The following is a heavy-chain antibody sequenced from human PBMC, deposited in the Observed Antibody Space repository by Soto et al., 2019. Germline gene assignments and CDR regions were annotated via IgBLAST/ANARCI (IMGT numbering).Heavy chain of an antibody. J-gene: IGHJ4*02. D-gene: IGHD6-19*01. V-gene: IGHV3-33*01. CDR2: IWYDGSNK. Sequence: GGSLRLSCAASGFTFSSYGMHWVRQAPGKGLEWVAVIWYDGSNKYYADSVKGRFTISRDNSKNTLYLQMNSLRAEDTAVYYCARAQSGNNYFDYWGQGTLVTVSS. CDR1: GFTFSSYG. CDR3: ARAQSGNNYFDY.